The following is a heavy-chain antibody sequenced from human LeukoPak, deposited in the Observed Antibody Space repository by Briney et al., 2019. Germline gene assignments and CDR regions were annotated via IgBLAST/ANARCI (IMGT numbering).Heavy chain of an antibody. V-gene: IGHV3-73*01. CDR1: GFIFSGSG. CDR2: IRSKTNTYAT. Sequence: GSLILSCAASGFIFSGSGIHWVRQASGKGLEWLGRIRSKTNTYATAYAASVHGRITISRDDSKNTAHLQMSSLKTEDTAIYDCTRLEETTMIIRAFDMWGQGTVVTVSP. J-gene: IGHJ3*02. D-gene: IGHD5-18*01. CDR3: TRLEETTMIIRAFDM.